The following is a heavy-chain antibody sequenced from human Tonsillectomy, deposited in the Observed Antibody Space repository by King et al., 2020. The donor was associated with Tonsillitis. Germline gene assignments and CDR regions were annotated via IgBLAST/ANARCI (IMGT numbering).Heavy chain of an antibody. Sequence: VQLVESGGGLIQPGGSLRLSCAASGFTVSGSYMSWVRRAPGKGLEWVSIIYSGGTTYYPDSVKGRFTISRDNSKNTLDLQMNSLRAEDTAVYYCARARVEGSGDDDAFDNW. CDR1: GFTVSGSY. CDR3: ARARVEGSGDDDAFDN. V-gene: IGHV3-53*01. CDR2: IYSGGTT. D-gene: IGHD5-12*01. J-gene: IGHJ3*02.